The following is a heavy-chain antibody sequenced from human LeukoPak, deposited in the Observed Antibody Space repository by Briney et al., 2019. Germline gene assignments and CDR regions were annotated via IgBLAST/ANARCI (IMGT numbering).Heavy chain of an antibody. CDR3: ARGETRYCTGGSCYPLDY. CDR1: GYTFTGYY. J-gene: IGHJ4*02. V-gene: IGHV1-2*02. CDR2: INPNTGDS. Sequence: ASVKVSCKASGYTFTGYYMHWVRQAPGQGLEWVGWINPNTGDSSLAQKFQGRVTMTRDTSISTAYMDLSRLRSDDTAVYYCARGETRYCTGGSCYPLDYWGQGTLVTVSS. D-gene: IGHD2-15*01.